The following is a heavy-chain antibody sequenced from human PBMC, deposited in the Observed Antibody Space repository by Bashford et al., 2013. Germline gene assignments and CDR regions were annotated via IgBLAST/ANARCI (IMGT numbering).Heavy chain of an antibody. V-gene: IGHV2-70*04. D-gene: IGHD4-23*01. J-gene: IGHJ4*02. CDR3: ARMFSRWTPILDY. Sequence: SGPTLVKPTQTLTLTCTFSGFSLSTSAMRVSWIRQPPGKALEWLARIDWDDDKFYSTSLKTRLTISKDTYQKPGRPLQSTNIGPCGHSHVYCARMFSRWTPILDYVGQGPWSPSPQ. CDR1: GFSLSTSAMR. CDR2: IDWDDDK.